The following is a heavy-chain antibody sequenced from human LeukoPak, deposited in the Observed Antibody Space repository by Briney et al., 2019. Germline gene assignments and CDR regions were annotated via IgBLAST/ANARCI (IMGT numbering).Heavy chain of an antibody. CDR3: ARAAPHYDILTGYSLSYFDY. Sequence: GGSLRLSCAASGFTVSSNYMSWVRQAPGKGLEWVSVIYSGGSTYYADSAKGRFTISRGNSKNTLYLQMNSLRAEDTAVYYCARAAPHYDILTGYSLSYFDYWGQGTLVTVSS. CDR1: GFTVSSNY. V-gene: IGHV3-53*01. CDR2: IYSGGST. J-gene: IGHJ4*02. D-gene: IGHD3-9*01.